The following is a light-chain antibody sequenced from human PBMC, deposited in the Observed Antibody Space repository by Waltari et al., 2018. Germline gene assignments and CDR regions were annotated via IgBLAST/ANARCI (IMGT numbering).Light chain of an antibody. CDR2: WAS. CDR1: QSVLYSSTNKNY. CDR3: LQYYSTPQA. Sequence: DIVMTQSPDSLAVSLGERATINCKSSQSVLYSSTNKNYLAWYQQKPGQPPKVLFYWASTRESGVPDRFSGSGSGTDFTLTISRLQAEDVAVYYCLQYYSTPQAFGQGTKVEIK. V-gene: IGKV4-1*01. J-gene: IGKJ1*01.